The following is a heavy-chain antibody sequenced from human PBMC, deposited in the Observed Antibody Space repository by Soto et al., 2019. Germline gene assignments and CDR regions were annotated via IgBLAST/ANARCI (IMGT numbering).Heavy chain of an antibody. J-gene: IGHJ6*02. CDR2: IYYSGST. CDR1: GGSISSYY. CDR3: ARAPSTTYYYYGMDV. V-gene: IGHV4-59*01. D-gene: IGHD1-26*01. Sequence: SETLSLTCTVSGGSISSYYWSWIRQPPGKGLEWIGYIYYSGSTNYNPSLKSRVTISVDTSKNQFSLKLSSVTAADTAVYYCARAPSTTYYYYGMDVWGQGXTVTVSS.